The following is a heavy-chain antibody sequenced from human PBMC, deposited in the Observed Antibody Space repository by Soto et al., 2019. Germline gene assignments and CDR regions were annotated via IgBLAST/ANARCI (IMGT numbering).Heavy chain of an antibody. CDR1: GGTFSSYA. D-gene: IGHD6-13*01. J-gene: IGHJ4*02. V-gene: IGHV1-69*01. CDR2: IIPIFGTA. CDR3: ATGSSWYGLSPKIDY. Sequence: QVQLVQSGAEVKKPGSSVKVSCKASGGTFSSYAISWVRQAPGQGLEWMGGIIPIFGTANYAQKFQGRVTITADESTSTAYMELSSLRSQDTSVYYCATGSSWYGLSPKIDYWGQGTLVTVSS.